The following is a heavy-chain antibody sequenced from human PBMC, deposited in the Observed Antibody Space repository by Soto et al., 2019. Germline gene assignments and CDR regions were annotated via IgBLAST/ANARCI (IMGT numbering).Heavy chain of an antibody. J-gene: IGHJ6*02. D-gene: IGHD6-6*01. CDR2: IIPIFGTA. Sequence: SVKVSCKASGGTFSSYAISWVRQAPGQGLEWMGGIIPIFGTANYAQKFQGRVTITADESTSTAYMELSSLRSEDTAVYYCARGFKQLVPYYYYGMDVWGLGTTVTVSS. CDR1: GGTFSSYA. CDR3: ARGFKQLVPYYYYGMDV. V-gene: IGHV1-69*13.